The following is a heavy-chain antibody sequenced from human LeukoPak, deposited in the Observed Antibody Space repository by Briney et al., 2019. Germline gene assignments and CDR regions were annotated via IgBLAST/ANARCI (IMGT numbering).Heavy chain of an antibody. V-gene: IGHV3-48*02. CDR3: ARVNWNDVGSFDY. CDR2: ISSSSSPI. CDR1: GFTFSNYI. Sequence: GGSLRLSCAASGFTFSNYIMNWVRQAPGKGLEWLSYISSSSSPIYYADSVKGRFTISRDNAKNSLYLQMNSLRDEDTGVYYCARVNWNDVGSFDYWGQGTLVTVSS. J-gene: IGHJ4*02. D-gene: IGHD1-20*01.